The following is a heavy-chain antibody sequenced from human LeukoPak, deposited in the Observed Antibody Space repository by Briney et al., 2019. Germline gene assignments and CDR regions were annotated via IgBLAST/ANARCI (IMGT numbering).Heavy chain of an antibody. CDR3: ARAGATMASLDY. V-gene: IGHV1-69*05. J-gene: IGHJ4*02. Sequence: GASVKVSCKASGGTFSSYALSWVRQAPGQGRGWMGGLIPIFGTANSAQKLQGRVTITTDESTCTPYIGLRSPRSADTAVYYCARAGATMASLDYWGQGTLVTVSS. D-gene: IGHD5-24*01. CDR2: LIPIFGTA. CDR1: GGTFSSYA.